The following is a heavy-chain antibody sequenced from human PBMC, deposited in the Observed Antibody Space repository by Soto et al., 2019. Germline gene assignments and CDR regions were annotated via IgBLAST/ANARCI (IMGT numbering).Heavy chain of an antibody. J-gene: IGHJ1*01. CDR1: GGSISSGGYY. Sequence: SETLSLTCTASGGSISSGGYYWSWIRQYPGKGLEWIGYISYSGSTYYNPSLKSRITISVDTSKNQFFLKLRSVTAADTAVYYCARDNYYTCICYYPSSAEYFHHSGQGTLVTVSS. CDR2: ISYSGST. V-gene: IGHV4-31*03. D-gene: IGHD3-22*01. CDR3: ARDNYYTCICYYPSSAEYFHH.